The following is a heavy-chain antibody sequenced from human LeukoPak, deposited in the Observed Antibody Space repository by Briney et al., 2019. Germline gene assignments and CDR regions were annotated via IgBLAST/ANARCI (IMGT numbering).Heavy chain of an antibody. CDR3: VNDQVGVTYTFDY. CDR2: ISYDGSNK. V-gene: IGHV3-30*18. J-gene: IGHJ4*02. CDR1: GFTFSSYG. Sequence: GGSLRLSCVASGFTFSSYGMHWVRQAPGKGLEWVAVISYDGSNKYYADSVKGRFTISRDNSKNTLYLQMNSLRAEDTAVYYCVNDQVGVTYTFDYWGQGTLVTVSS. D-gene: IGHD3-10*01.